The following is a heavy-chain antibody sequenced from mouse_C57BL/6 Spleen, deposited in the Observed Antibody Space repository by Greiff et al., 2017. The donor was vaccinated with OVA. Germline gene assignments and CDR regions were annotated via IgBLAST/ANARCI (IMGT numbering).Heavy chain of an antibody. D-gene: IGHD2-4*01. CDR2: INPNNGGT. V-gene: IGHV1-22*01. CDR3: ARVEEWDYDDGH. J-gene: IGHJ4*01. CDR1: GYTFTDYN. Sequence: VHVKQSGPELVKPGASVKMSCKASGYTFTDYNMHWVKQSHGKSLEWIGYINPNNGGTSYNQKFKGKATLTVNKSSSTAYMELRSLTSEDSAVYYCARVEEWDYDDGHWGQGTSVTVSS.